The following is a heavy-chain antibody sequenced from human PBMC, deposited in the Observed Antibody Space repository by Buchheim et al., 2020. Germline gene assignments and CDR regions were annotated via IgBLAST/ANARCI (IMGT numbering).Heavy chain of an antibody. CDR2: ICYSGST. V-gene: IGHV4-39*01. Sequence: QLQLQESGPGLVKPSETLSLTCTVSGGSISSSSYYWGWIRQPPGKGLEWIGSICYSGSTYYNPSLKSRVTISVDTSKNQFSLKLSSVTAADTAVYYCARRSFQGQLATFDYWGQGTL. D-gene: IGHD6-6*01. J-gene: IGHJ4*02. CDR1: GGSISSSSYY. CDR3: ARRSFQGQLATFDY.